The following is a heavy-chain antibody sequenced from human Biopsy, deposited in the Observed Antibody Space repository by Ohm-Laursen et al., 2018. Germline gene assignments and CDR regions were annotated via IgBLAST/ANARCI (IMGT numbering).Heavy chain of an antibody. D-gene: IGHD3-3*01. CDR3: ARGVTIFKEFITRIDH. CDR2: INPNNGNT. V-gene: IGHV1-18*01. CDR1: GYTSRSYG. J-gene: IGHJ4*02. Sequence: ASVKVSCKASGYTSRSYGITWVRQAPGQGLEWMGWINPNNGNTSYAQMLQGRVTMARDTSTSTAYMELRSLRSDETAVYYCARGVTIFKEFITRIDHWGQGTLVTVSS.